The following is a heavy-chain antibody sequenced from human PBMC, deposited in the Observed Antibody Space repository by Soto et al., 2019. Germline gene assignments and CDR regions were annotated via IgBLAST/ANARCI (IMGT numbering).Heavy chain of an antibody. Sequence: PSETLSLTCSASGGSITSSSHFWGWVRQPPGKGLEWIGTIYFTGNTYYTPSLKSRLTMSIDTSKNEFSLRLNSVTAAATAVYYCAGQTFTIAAASYGRSNWFDPWGPGTLVTVSS. CDR2: IYFTGNT. J-gene: IGHJ5*02. V-gene: IGHV4-39*01. D-gene: IGHD6-25*01. CDR1: GGSITSSSHF. CDR3: AGQTFTIAAASYGRSNWFDP.